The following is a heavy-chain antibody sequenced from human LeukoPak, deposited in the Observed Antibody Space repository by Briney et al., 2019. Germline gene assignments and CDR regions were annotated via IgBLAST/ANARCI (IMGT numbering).Heavy chain of an antibody. CDR2: ISGSGGST. J-gene: IGHJ4*02. Sequence: GGSLRLSCAASGFTFSSYAMSWVRQAPGKGLEWVSAISGSGGSTYYADSVKGRFTISRDNSKNTLYLQMNSLRAEDTAVYYCARASMLWFGESPFDYWGQGTLVTVSS. CDR3: ARASMLWFGESPFDY. V-gene: IGHV3-23*01. D-gene: IGHD3-10*01. CDR1: GFTFSSYA.